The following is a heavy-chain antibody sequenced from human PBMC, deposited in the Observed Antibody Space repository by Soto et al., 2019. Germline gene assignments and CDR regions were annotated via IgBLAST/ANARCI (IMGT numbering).Heavy chain of an antibody. Sequence: QVQLVQSGTEVKKPGSSVKVSCKASGGTFRNYPINWVRQAPGQGLAWMGSIFPLTDIPDYAQNFQARLAISADKSTSTAYMVLRSLTSDDTAMYFCARGPLVVLNYFESWGQGTLVTVSS. CDR1: GGTFRNYP. J-gene: IGHJ4*02. V-gene: IGHV1-69*02. CDR3: ARGPLVVLNYFES. CDR2: IFPLTDIP.